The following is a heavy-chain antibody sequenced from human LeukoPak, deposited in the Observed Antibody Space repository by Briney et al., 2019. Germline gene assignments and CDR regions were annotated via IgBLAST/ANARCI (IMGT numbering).Heavy chain of an antibody. CDR1: GFTFSSYW. CDR3: AKEGGYSFHVDY. V-gene: IGHV3-23*01. D-gene: IGHD5-18*01. CDR2: ISGSGGST. Sequence: GGSLGLSCAASGFTFSSYWMSWVRQAPGKGLEWVSAISGSGGSTYYADSVKGRLTISRDNSKNTLYLQMNSLRAEDTAVYYCAKEGGYSFHVDYWGQGTLVTVSS. J-gene: IGHJ4*02.